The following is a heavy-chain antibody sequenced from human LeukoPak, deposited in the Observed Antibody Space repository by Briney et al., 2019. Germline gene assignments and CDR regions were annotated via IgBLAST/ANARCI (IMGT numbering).Heavy chain of an antibody. V-gene: IGHV1-2*06. CDR1: GYAFIDYY. CDR2: INPNTGGT. J-gene: IGHJ5*02. D-gene: IGHD2-21*02. CDR3: ATSYCGGDCYTNFWFDP. Sequence: ASVKVSCKASGYAFIDYYMHWVRQAPGQGLEWMGRINPNTGGTNFAQKFQGRVTMTRDTSASTAYMELCRPTSDDTAVYYCATSYCGGDCYTNFWFDPWGQGTLVTVSS.